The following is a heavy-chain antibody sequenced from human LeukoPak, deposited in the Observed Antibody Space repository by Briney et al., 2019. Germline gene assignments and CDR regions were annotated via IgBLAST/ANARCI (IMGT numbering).Heavy chain of an antibody. V-gene: IGHV4-34*01. CDR3: ARLRPYDSSGYYANWFDP. D-gene: IGHD3-22*01. J-gene: IGHJ5*02. CDR1: GGSFSGYY. CDR2: INHSGST. Sequence: SETLSLTCAVYGGSFSGYYWSWIRQPPGKGLEWIGEINHSGSTNYNPSLKSRVTISVDTSKNQFSLKLSSVTAADTAVYYCARLRPYDSSGYYANWFDPWGQGTLVTVSS.